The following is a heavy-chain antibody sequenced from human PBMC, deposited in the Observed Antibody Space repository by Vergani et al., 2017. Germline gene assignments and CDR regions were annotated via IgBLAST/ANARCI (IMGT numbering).Heavy chain of an antibody. Sequence: EVQLVESGGGLIHPGGSLRLSCEGSGFSFSGYWMHWVRQSPEKGLVWVSRIKSDGSITNYADSVKGRFTISRDNAKNTLFLQMNSLRAEDTAVYYCARDSGWHQLLYETDYWGQGTLVTVSS. D-gene: IGHD2-2*02. CDR3: ARDSGWHQLLYETDY. V-gene: IGHV3-74*01. J-gene: IGHJ4*02. CDR1: GFSFSGYW. CDR2: IKSDGSIT.